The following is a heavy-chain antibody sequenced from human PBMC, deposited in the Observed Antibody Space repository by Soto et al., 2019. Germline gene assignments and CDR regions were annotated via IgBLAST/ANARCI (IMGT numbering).Heavy chain of an antibody. Sequence: EVQLVESGGGLVKSGGSLRLSCEASGFTFNNVWMSWVRQAPGKGLEWVGRIRSKIDGGTTDYGAPVRGRFTISRDDSKNTLYLQMNSLKSEDTAVYFCTTDGYDYYFDYWGQGTLVTVSS. V-gene: IGHV3-15*01. CDR3: TTDGYDYYFDY. J-gene: IGHJ4*02. CDR2: IRSKIDGGTT. CDR1: GFTFNNVW. D-gene: IGHD5-12*01.